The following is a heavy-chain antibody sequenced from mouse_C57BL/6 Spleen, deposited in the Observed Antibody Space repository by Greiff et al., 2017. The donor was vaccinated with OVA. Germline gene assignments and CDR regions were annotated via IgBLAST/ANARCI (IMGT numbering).Heavy chain of an antibody. J-gene: IGHJ3*01. D-gene: IGHD2-4*01. CDR3: ARHRLSFAY. V-gene: IGHV1-9*01. CDR1: GYTFTGYW. CDR2: SFPGSGST. Sequence: VQLQQSGAELMTPGASVKLSCKAPGYTFTGYWLAWVQQRPGHGLEWLGESFPGSGSTNYNEKFKGKATFTADTASNTADMQLSSPTTEDSAIYYCARHRLSFAYWGQGTLVTVSA.